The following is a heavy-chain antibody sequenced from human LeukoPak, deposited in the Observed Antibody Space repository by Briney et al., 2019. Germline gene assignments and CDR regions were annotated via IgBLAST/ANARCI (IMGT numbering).Heavy chain of an antibody. D-gene: IGHD6-13*01. Sequence: SETLSLTCTVSGGSISSSSHSWGCLRQPPGKELDWTGSIYYTGRTYYNPSLTSRVTISVDTSKNQFSLKLSSVTAADTAVYYCAQSLGSSNWIGNWFDPWGQGTLVTVSS. CDR3: AQSLGSSNWIGNWFDP. CDR2: IYYTGRT. CDR1: GGSISSSSHS. J-gene: IGHJ5*02. V-gene: IGHV4-39*01.